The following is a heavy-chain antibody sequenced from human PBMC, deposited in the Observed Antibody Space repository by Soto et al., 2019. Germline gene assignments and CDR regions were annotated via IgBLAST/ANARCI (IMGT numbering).Heavy chain of an antibody. D-gene: IGHD3-16*02. CDR2: IMPIFRTA. J-gene: IGHJ4*02. Sequence: GASVKVSCKASGGTSKTYAISWVRQAPGQGLEWMGGIMPIFRTANYAQKFQGRVTITADESTSTAYMELSGLRSEDTAVYYCARDMLSYDYVWGSYRCDHWGQGTLVTVS. CDR1: GGTSKTYA. CDR3: ARDMLSYDYVWGSYRCDH. V-gene: IGHV1-69*13.